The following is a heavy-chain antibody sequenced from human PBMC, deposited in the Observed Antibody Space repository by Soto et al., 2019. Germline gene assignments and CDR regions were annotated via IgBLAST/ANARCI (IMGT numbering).Heavy chain of an antibody. Sequence: AGGSLRLSCAASGFTFSNHAMSWVRQAPGKGLEWVSSISSSSSYIYYADSVKGRFTISRDNAKNSLYLQMNSLRAEDTAVYYCARDRWGGGYNPTDCWGQGTLVTVSS. CDR3: ARDRWGGGYNPTDC. D-gene: IGHD5-12*01. CDR2: ISSSSSYI. V-gene: IGHV3-21*01. CDR1: GFTFSNHA. J-gene: IGHJ4*02.